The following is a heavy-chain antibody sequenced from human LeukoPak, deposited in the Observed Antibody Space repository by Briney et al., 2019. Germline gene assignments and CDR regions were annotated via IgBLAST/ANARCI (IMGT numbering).Heavy chain of an antibody. CDR1: GFTFDDYA. CDR2: ISWNSGSI. J-gene: IGHJ4*02. V-gene: IGHV3-9*03. D-gene: IGHD6-13*01. Sequence: GGSLRLSCAASGFTFDDYAMHWVRQAPGKGLKWVSGISWNSGSIGYADSVKGRFTISRDNAKNSLYLQMNSLRAEDMALYYCAKVMEPYSSSWEEFDYWGQGTLVTVSS. CDR3: AKVMEPYSSSWEEFDY.